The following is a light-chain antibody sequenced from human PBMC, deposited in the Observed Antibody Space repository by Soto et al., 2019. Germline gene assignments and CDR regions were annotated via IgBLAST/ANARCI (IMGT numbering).Light chain of an antibody. V-gene: IGLV2-23*01. CDR1: SSYVGSHKL. CDR2: EAS. Sequence: QSALTQPDCVSGSPGQSITISCTGTSSYVGSHKLVSWYQQYPGKAPKLIIFEASKRPSGVSNRFSGSKSGSTASLTISGIQGEDEADYYWCSNAGGSTYVFGTGTKVTVI. CDR3: CSNAGGSTYV. J-gene: IGLJ1*01.